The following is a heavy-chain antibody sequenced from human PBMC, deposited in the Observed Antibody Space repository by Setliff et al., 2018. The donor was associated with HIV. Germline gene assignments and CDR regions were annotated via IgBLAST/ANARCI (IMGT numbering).Heavy chain of an antibody. Sequence: ASVKVSCKASGYTFTSYAVNWVRQAPGQGLEWVGWIHTSTGDPTHAQGFTGRFVFSFDTSVSTAYLQISGLKAEDTAVYYCATRGEQLYFYGMDVWGQGTTVTVSS. D-gene: IGHD1-26*01. J-gene: IGHJ6*02. CDR3: ATRGEQLYFYGMDV. CDR2: IHTSTGDP. CDR1: GYTFTSYA. V-gene: IGHV7-4-1*02.